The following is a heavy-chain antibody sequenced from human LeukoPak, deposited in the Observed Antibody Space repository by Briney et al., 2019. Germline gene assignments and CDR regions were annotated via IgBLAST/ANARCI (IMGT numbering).Heavy chain of an antibody. D-gene: IGHD2-2*01. CDR1: GHTFTSYG. Sequence: GASVKVSCKASGHTFTSYGISWVRQAPGQGLEGMGWISAYNGNTNYAQKLQGRVTMTTDTSTSTAYMELSSLRSEDTAVYYCARLAPGYCSSTSCYGGPYYYYYYMDVWGKGTTVTISS. J-gene: IGHJ6*03. CDR2: ISAYNGNT. V-gene: IGHV1-18*01. CDR3: ARLAPGYCSSTSCYGGPYYYYYYMDV.